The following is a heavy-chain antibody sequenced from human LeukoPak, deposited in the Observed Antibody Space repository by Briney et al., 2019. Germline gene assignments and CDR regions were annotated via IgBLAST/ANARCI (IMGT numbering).Heavy chain of an antibody. V-gene: IGHV1-2*06. J-gene: IGHJ3*02. CDR2: INPNSGGT. D-gene: IGHD6-6*01. CDR1: GGTFSSYA. Sequence: ASVKVSCKASGGTFSSYAISWVRQAPGQGLEWMGRINPNSGGTNYAQKFQGRVTMTRDTSISTAYMELSRLRSDDTAVYYCARVRIAARPGAFDIWGQGTMVTVSS. CDR3: ARVRIAARPGAFDI.